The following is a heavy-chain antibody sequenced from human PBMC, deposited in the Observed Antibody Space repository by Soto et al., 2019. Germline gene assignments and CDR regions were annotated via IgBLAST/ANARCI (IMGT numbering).Heavy chain of an antibody. J-gene: IGHJ6*02. D-gene: IGHD6-13*01. Sequence: QVQLVESGGGVVQPGRSLRLSCAASGFSFNNYGMHWVRQAPGKGLEWVARISYDGSDKYSADSVKGRFSISRDNSKNTLYLQMNSLRVEDTAVYYCARDMEQLVVSYYYGLDVWGQGTTVTVSS. CDR3: ARDMEQLVVSYYYGLDV. CDR2: ISYDGSDK. V-gene: IGHV3-33*01. CDR1: GFSFNNYG.